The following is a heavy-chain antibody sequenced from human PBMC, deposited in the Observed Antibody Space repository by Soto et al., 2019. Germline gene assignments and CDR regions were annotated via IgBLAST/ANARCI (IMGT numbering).Heavy chain of an antibody. CDR2: IWYDGSNK. D-gene: IGHD3-10*02. CDR3: ARHVRSRSYDL. CDR1: GFTFRNYG. Sequence: QVQLVESGGGVVQPGRSLRLSCAASGFTFRNYGMHWVRQAPGKGLEWLAVIWYDGSNKYYADSVKGRFTISRDNSKNLLYPEMNSLPDEDTAVYYRARHVRSRSYDLWGQGTLVIVSS. J-gene: IGHJ5*02. V-gene: IGHV3-33*01.